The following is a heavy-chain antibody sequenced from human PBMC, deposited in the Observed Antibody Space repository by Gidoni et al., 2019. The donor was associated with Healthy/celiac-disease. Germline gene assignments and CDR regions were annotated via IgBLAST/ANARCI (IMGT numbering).Heavy chain of an antibody. CDR1: GFTFRNAW. CDR3: TTAGYYDYVWGSYRPYYFDY. V-gene: IGHV3-15*01. Sequence: EVQLVESGGGLVKPGGSFRLSCAASGFTFRNAWMSWVRQAPGKGLEWVGRIKSKTDGGTTDYAAPVKGRFTISRDDSKNTLYLQMNSLKTEDTAVYYCTTAGYYDYVWGSYRPYYFDYWGQGTLVTVSS. D-gene: IGHD3-16*02. CDR2: IKSKTDGGTT. J-gene: IGHJ4*02.